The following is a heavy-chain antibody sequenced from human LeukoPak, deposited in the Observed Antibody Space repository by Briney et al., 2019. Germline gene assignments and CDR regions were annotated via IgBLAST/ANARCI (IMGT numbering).Heavy chain of an antibody. CDR1: GFTFSSYE. V-gene: IGHV3-48*03. J-gene: IGHJ3*02. CDR2: ISSSGSTI. D-gene: IGHD3-9*01. CDR3: ARDPYDILTGQYGAFDI. Sequence: GGSLRLSCAASGFTFSSYEMNWVRQAPGKGLEWVSYISSSGSTIYYADSVKGRFTISRDNAKTSLYLQMNSLRAEDTAVYYCARDPYDILTGQYGAFDIWGQGTTVTVSS.